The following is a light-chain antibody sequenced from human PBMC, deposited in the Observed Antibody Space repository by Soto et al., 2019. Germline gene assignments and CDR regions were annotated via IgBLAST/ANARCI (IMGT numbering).Light chain of an antibody. CDR2: GAS. V-gene: IGKV3-15*01. J-gene: IGKJ4*01. CDR3: QQYNNWLT. CDR1: QSVSSN. Sequence: EIVMTQSPATLSVSPGERATHSCRASQSVSSNLAWYQQKPGQAPRLLIYGASTRATGIPARFSGSGSGTEFTLTISSLQSEDFAVYYCQQYNNWLTFGGGTKVDIE.